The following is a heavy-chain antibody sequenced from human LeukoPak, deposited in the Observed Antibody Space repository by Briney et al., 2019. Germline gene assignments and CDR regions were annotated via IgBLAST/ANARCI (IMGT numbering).Heavy chain of an antibody. CDR1: GYSISSSYY. Sequence: SETLSLTCAVSGYSISSSYYWGWIRQPPGKGPEWIGTIYHSGSTHYNPSLKSRVTLSVDTSKNQFSLKLRSVTAADTAVYYCASLPSNTVTHDYWGQGTLVTVS. J-gene: IGHJ4*02. V-gene: IGHV4-38-2*01. CDR2: IYHSGST. D-gene: IGHD4-11*01. CDR3: ASLPSNTVTHDY.